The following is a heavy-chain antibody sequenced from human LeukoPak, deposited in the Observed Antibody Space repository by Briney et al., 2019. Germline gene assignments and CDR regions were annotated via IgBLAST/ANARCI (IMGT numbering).Heavy chain of an antibody. CDR3: AKGLSYDSSGYYYLNY. D-gene: IGHD3-22*01. J-gene: IGHJ4*02. Sequence: GGSLRLSCAASGFTFSTYGMHWVRQAPGKGLEWVALILYDGNNKYYADSVKGRFTISRDNSKNTLYLQMNSLRAEDTAVYYCAKGLSYDSSGYYYLNYWGQGTLATVSS. CDR2: ILYDGNNK. CDR1: GFTFSTYG. V-gene: IGHV3-30*18.